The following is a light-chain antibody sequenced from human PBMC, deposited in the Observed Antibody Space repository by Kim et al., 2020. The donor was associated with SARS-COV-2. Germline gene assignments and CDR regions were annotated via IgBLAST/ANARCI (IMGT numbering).Light chain of an antibody. CDR3: QPYSTYSAT. J-gene: IGKJ1*01. CDR2: KAS. Sequence: DIQMTQSPSTLSASVGDRVTITCRASQSISGWLAWYQQKPGKAPKLLIYKASSLEGGVPSRFSGSGSGTEFTPTISSLQPEDFATYYCQPYSTYSATFGQGTKVDI. CDR1: QSISGW. V-gene: IGKV1-5*03.